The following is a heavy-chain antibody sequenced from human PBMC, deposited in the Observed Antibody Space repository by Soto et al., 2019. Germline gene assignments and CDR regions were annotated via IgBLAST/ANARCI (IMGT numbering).Heavy chain of an antibody. CDR2: IGTGGDT. V-gene: IGHV3-13*01. D-gene: IGHD1-1*01. Sequence: EVQLVESGGGLVQPGGSLRLCCAASGFTFSGSDMNWVRHTRGKGLEWVSGIGTGGDTYYADSVRGRFTISRENAKGSLYLQMNSLRVEDTAVYYCARETGLTTTADASNIWGQGTMVTVSS. J-gene: IGHJ3*02. CDR3: ARETGLTTTADASNI. CDR1: GFTFSGSD.